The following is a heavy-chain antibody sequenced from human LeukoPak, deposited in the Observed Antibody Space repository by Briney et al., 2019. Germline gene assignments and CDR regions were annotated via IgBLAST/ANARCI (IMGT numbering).Heavy chain of an antibody. D-gene: IGHD4-11*01. CDR1: GFTFSNYW. Sequence: PGGSLRLSCAASGFTFSNYWMSWVRQAPGKGLEWVANMKEDGSEKNYVDSVKGRFTISRDNAQDSLYLQMNSLRAEDTAVYYCAGDRGYSNFDYWGQGTLVTVSS. CDR3: AGDRGYSNFDY. V-gene: IGHV3-7*01. CDR2: MKEDGSEK. J-gene: IGHJ4*02.